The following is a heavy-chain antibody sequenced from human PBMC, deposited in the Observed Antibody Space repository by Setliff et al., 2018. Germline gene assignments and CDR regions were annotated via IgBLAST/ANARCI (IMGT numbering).Heavy chain of an antibody. V-gene: IGHV4-38-2*01. D-gene: IGHD1-26*01. J-gene: IGHJ5*02. CDR1: GYSINSGYY. Sequence: PSETLSLTCAVSGYSINSGYYWGWIRQSPGKGLEWIGSIYRDGNTYYNPSLRSRVTISVDTSKNQFSLKLSSVTAADTAVYYCARVMGGSYGFSWFDPWGQGTLVTVSS. CDR2: IYRDGNT. CDR3: ARVMGGSYGFSWFDP.